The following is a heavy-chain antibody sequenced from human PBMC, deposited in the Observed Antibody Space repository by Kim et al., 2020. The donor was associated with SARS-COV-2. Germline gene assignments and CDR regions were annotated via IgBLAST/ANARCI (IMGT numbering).Heavy chain of an antibody. CDR3: ARERDVVVVAATCWFDP. Sequence: SVKVSCKASGGTFSSYAISWVRQAPGQGLEWMGGIIPIFGTANYAQKFQGRVTITADESTSTAYMELSSLRSEDTAVYYCARERDVVVVAATCWFDPWGQGTLVTVSS. J-gene: IGHJ5*02. CDR1: GGTFSSYA. D-gene: IGHD2-15*01. V-gene: IGHV1-69*13. CDR2: IIPIFGTA.